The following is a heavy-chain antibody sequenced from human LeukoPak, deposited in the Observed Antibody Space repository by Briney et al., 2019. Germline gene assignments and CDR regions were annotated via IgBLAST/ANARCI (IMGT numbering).Heavy chain of an antibody. CDR2: NNSAGST. CDR1: GFTFSSYA. D-gene: IGHD4-17*01. J-gene: IGHJ4*02. V-gene: IGHV3-23*01. CDR3: AKDQNTVATAPFDY. Sequence: PGGSLRLSCAASGFTFSSYAMSWVRQAPGKGLEWVSANNSAGSTYYGDSVRGRFTISRDNSKNVLHLQMNSLRAEDTALYYCAKDQNTVATAPFDYWGLGTMVTVSS.